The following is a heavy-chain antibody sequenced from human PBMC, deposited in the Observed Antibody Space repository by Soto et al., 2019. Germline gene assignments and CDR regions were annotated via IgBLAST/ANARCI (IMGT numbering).Heavy chain of an antibody. CDR3: ARGAMANFDY. J-gene: IGHJ4*02. D-gene: IGHD5-18*01. V-gene: IGHV1-69*01. CDR1: EGTFGSQG. CDR2: FIAMLGTP. Sequence: QVQLVQSGAEVKKPGSSVKVSCKASEGTFGSQGIAWVRQAPGQGLEWMGGFIAMLGTPTYAKKVQGRATISADESLTSSYLELRSLRSEDTGVYFCARGAMANFDYWGQGTVVTVSS.